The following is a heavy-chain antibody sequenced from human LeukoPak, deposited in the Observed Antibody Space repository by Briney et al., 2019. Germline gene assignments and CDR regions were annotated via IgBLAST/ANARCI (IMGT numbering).Heavy chain of an antibody. D-gene: IGHD6-13*01. Sequence: GGSLRLSCAASGFTFSAYGMHWVRQAPDKGLEWVAFIRFDGNNKYYADSVRGRFSISRDNFENTVSLQMNSLRAGDTAVYYCARGGRGSSWFDNWGQGTLVTVSS. V-gene: IGHV3-30*02. J-gene: IGHJ4*02. CDR1: GFTFSAYG. CDR3: ARGGRGSSWFDN. CDR2: IRFDGNNK.